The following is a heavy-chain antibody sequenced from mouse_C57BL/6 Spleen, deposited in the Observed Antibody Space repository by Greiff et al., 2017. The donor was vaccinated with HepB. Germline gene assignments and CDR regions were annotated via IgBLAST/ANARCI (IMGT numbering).Heavy chain of an antibody. Sequence: QVQLKQPGAELVRPGSSVKLSCKASGYTFTSYWMHWVKQRPIQGLEWIGNIDPSDSETHYNQKFKDKATLTVDKSSSTAYMQLSSLTSEDSAVYYCARSNYDYDEDFDYWGQGTTLTVSS. D-gene: IGHD2-4*01. CDR1: GYTFTSYW. CDR3: ARSNYDYDEDFDY. V-gene: IGHV1-52*01. CDR2: IDPSDSET. J-gene: IGHJ2*01.